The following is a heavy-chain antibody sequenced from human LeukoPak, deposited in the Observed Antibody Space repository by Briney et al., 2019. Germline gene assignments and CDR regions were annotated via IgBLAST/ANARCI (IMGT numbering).Heavy chain of an antibody. V-gene: IGHV5-51*01. D-gene: IGHD1-26*01. CDR1: GYSFTDFW. J-gene: IGHJ4*02. Sequence: GGSLKISWKGSGYSFTDFWSGWVRQIPGKGLEWWWIFYPGESDTRYSTSFQGQVTISADKSISTAYLQLSSLKASDTAMYYCAIRYIGSYNDYWGQGTLVTVSS. CDR2: FYPGESDT. CDR3: AIRYIGSYNDY.